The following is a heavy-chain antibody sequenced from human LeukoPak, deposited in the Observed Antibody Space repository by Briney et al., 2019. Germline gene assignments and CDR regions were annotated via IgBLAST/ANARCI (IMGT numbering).Heavy chain of an antibody. J-gene: IGHJ4*02. D-gene: IGHD4-17*01. CDR1: GFSFSNYW. CDR3: ARDHGDYYFDY. V-gene: IGHV3-7*01. Sequence: GGSLRPSCAASGFSFSNYWMNWVRQAPGKGLEWVANIKQDGGEKYYVDSVKGRFTISRDNAKNTLYLQMNSLGVEDTAVYYCARDHGDYYFDYWGQGTLVTVSS. CDR2: IKQDGGEK.